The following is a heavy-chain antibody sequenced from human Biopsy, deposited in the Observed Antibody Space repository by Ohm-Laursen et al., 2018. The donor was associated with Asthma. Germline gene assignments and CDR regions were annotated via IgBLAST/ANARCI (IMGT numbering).Heavy chain of an antibody. J-gene: IGHJ2*01. CDR1: GGAMSTSGSY. V-gene: IGHV4-39*02. CDR3: ARAVSSSSYWYFVL. CDR2: IYYSGRT. D-gene: IGHD6-6*01. Sequence: SETLSLTWIVSGGAMSTSGSYWGWIRQSPGKGLEWIGSIYYSGRTYYNPSLESRVTISADTSKNHFSLKVTSVTAADTAVYYCARAVSSSSYWYFVLWGRGDLVTVSS.